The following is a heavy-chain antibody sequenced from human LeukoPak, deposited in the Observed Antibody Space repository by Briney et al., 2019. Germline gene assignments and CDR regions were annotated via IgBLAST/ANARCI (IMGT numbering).Heavy chain of an antibody. J-gene: IGHJ4*02. CDR1: GYTFTSHD. Sequence: SVKVSCKASGYTFTSHDINWVRQATGQGLEWMGGIIPIFGTANYAQKFQGRVTITADESTSTAYMELSSLRSEDTAVYYCARDPGSSWYYFDYWGQGTLVTVSS. CDR3: ARDPGSSWYYFDY. D-gene: IGHD6-13*01. CDR2: IIPIFGTA. V-gene: IGHV1-69*13.